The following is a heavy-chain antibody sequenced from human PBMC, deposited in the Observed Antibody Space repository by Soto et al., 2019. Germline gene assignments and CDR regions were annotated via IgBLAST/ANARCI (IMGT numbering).Heavy chain of an antibody. CDR2: ISNDGTYK. CDR1: GFTFSYYH. J-gene: IGHJ6*01. V-gene: IGHV3-30*18. D-gene: IGHD2-2*01. Sequence: GRSLRLSCAASGFTFSYYHIHWVRQAPGKGLEWLTVISNDGTYKYYADSVKGRFTISRDNSKNTLYLQMAGLRAEETAVYYCANVPRTTSDHYYIMAVWARGTSVPVSS. CDR3: ANVPRTTSDHYYIMAV.